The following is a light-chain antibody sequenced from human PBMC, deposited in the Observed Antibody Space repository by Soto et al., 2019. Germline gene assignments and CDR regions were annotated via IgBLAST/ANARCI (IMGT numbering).Light chain of an antibody. CDR1: QSVSRH. CDR3: QQYYTTPAIT. Sequence: EIVLTQSPATLSLSPGERATLSCRASQSVSRHLAWYQQKPGQPPKLLIYWASTREFGVPDRFSGSGSGTDFTLTISSLQAEDVAVYYCQQYYTTPAITFGQGTRLEIK. V-gene: IGKV4-1*01. J-gene: IGKJ5*01. CDR2: WAS.